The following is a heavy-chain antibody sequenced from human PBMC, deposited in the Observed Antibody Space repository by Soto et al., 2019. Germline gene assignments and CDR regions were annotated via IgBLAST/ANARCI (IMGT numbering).Heavy chain of an antibody. CDR2: ISGYSSNT. CDR3: ARDREYYYDSSGNYYYHYAMDV. V-gene: IGHV1-18*04. J-gene: IGHJ6*02. D-gene: IGHD3-22*01. Sequence: QVQLVESGAEVKKPGASVKVSCKASGYTFTSYAISWVRQAPGQGLERMGWISGYSSNTKYAQNFQGRVTMTTDTSTSTAYMELRSLRSDDTAVYYCARDREYYYDSSGNYYYHYAMDVWGQGTTVTVSS. CDR1: GYTFTSYA.